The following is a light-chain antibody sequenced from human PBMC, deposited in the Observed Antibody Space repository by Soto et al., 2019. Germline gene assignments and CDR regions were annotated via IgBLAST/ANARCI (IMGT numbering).Light chain of an antibody. CDR3: QQYNTYPLT. CDR1: QSISTW. CDR2: KAS. Sequence: DLQMTQSPSTLSASVGDRVTITCRASQSISTWLAWYQQKPGKAPKLLIYKASSLEGGVPSRFSGSGSGTECNITISSLQPDDFATYYCQQYNTYPLTFGGGTTVEIK. V-gene: IGKV1-5*03. J-gene: IGKJ4*01.